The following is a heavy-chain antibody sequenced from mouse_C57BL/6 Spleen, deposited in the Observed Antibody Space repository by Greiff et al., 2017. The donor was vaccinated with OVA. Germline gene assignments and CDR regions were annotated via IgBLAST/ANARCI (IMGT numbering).Heavy chain of an antibody. J-gene: IGHJ2*01. V-gene: IGHV5-4*01. CDR3: ARGGGLSYYFDY. CDR1: GFTFSSYA. Sequence: EVQLVESGGGLVKPGGSLKLSCAASGFTFSSYAMSWVRQTPEKRLEWVATISDGGSYTYYPDNVKGRFTISRDNAKNNLYLQMSHLKSEDTAMYYCARGGGLSYYFDYWGQGTTLTVSS. CDR2: ISDGGSYT. D-gene: IGHD2-4*01.